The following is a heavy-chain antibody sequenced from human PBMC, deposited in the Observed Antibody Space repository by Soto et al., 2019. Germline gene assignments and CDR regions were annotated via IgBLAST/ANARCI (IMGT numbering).Heavy chain of an antibody. CDR3: ARGTGYTAPGWFDP. V-gene: IGHV4-31*03. D-gene: IGHD5-18*01. CDR2: IYYSGST. CDR1: GGSISSGGYY. Sequence: PSETLSLTCTVSGGSISSGGYYWSWIRQHPGKGLEWIGYIYYSGSTYYNPSLKSRVTISVDTSKNQFSLKLSSVTAADTAVYYCARGTGYTAPGWFDPWGQGTLVTVSS. J-gene: IGHJ5*02.